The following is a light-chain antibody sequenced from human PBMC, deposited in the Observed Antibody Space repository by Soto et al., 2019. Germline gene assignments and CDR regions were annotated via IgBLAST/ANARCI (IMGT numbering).Light chain of an antibody. CDR3: QQRDTWPT. Sequence: ETVLTQSPVTLSLSPGERATLSCRASQSVNTFLAWYQQKPGQAPRLLIYDAFKRAPGIPVRFSGTGSGADFTLTISSLEPEDFAVYYCQQRDTWPTFGQGTKLEIK. J-gene: IGKJ2*01. V-gene: IGKV3-11*01. CDR2: DAF. CDR1: QSVNTF.